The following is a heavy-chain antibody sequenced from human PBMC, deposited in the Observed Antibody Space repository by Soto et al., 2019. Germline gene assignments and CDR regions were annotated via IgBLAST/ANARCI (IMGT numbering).Heavy chain of an antibody. Sequence: ASVKVSCKASGYTFTSYGITWVRQAPGQGLEWMGWINTYNGNTNYSQKLQGRVTMTTDTSTSTVYMELSSLRSEDTAVYYCARSQYSSSWFNWGQGTLVTVSS. V-gene: IGHV1-18*01. CDR3: ARSQYSSSWFN. CDR1: GYTFTSYG. CDR2: INTYNGNT. J-gene: IGHJ4*02. D-gene: IGHD6-13*01.